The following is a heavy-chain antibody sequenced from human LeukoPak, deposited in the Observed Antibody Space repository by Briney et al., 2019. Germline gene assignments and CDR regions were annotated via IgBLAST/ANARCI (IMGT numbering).Heavy chain of an antibody. Sequence: GSLSLTCAVYGGSFSGYYWSWIRQPPGKGLEWIGEINHSGSTNYNPSLKSRVTISVDTSKNQFSLKLSSVTAADTAVYYCARATIFGVVIRLYYFDYWGQGTLVTVSS. CDR3: ARATIFGVVIRLYYFDY. D-gene: IGHD3-3*01. CDR2: INHSGST. J-gene: IGHJ4*02. CDR1: GGSFSGYY. V-gene: IGHV4-34*01.